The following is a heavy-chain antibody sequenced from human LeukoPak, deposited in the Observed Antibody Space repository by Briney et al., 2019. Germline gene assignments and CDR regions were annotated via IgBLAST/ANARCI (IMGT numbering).Heavy chain of an antibody. J-gene: IGHJ4*02. Sequence: GGSLRLSCAASGFTFSNYGLSWVRQAPGKGLEWVSGITGSGGSTYYADSVKGRFTISRDNSKHTLYLQMNGLRAEDTALYYCAKENTKMSFRPGESTLTKGYFDFWGQGTLVTVSS. CDR2: ITGSGGST. CDR3: AKENTKMSFRPGESTLTKGYFDF. D-gene: IGHD3-16*01. CDR1: GFTFSNYG. V-gene: IGHV3-23*01.